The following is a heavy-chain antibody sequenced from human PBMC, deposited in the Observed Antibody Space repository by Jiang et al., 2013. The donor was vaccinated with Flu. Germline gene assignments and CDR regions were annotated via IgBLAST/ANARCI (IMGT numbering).Heavy chain of an antibody. J-gene: IGHJ4*02. Sequence: QTLSLTCGISGDSVSRNTAAWNWVRQSPSRGLEWLGRTYYRSKWYNDYAVSVKSRITINPDTSKNQFSLQLNSVTPEGTAVYYCASAVRGTTGSFAYWGQGSLVTVSS. CDR3: ASAVRGTTGSFAY. D-gene: IGHD1-7*01. CDR1: GDSVSRNTAA. CDR2: TYYRSKWYN. V-gene: IGHV6-1*01.